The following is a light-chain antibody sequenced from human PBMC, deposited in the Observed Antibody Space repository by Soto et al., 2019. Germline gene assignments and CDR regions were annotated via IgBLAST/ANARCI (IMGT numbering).Light chain of an antibody. CDR2: EVS. V-gene: IGLV2-14*01. J-gene: IGLJ2*01. CDR1: SSDVGGSKY. Sequence: LTQPASVSGSPGQSITISCTGTSSDVGGSKYVSWYQQCPGRAPKLVIYEVSNRPSGVSTRFSGSKSGNTASLTISGLQAEDEADYYCTSYMGDNTLVFGGGTKVTVL. CDR3: TSYMGDNTLV.